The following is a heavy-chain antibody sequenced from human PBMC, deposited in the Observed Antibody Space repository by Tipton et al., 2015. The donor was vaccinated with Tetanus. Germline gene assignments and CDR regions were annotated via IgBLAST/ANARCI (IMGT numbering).Heavy chain of an antibody. CDR3: ARYYCPSGSCRHFDN. Sequence: TLSLTCTVFGGSISGYYWSWIRQPPGKGLEWIGYVLYTGKTNSNPSLKSRVTISVDTSRSQFSLGLTSVTAADTAVYYCARYYCPSGSCRHFDNWGQGTLVTVSS. CDR2: VLYTGKT. J-gene: IGHJ4*02. V-gene: IGHV4-59*03. CDR1: GGSISGYY. D-gene: IGHD2-8*01.